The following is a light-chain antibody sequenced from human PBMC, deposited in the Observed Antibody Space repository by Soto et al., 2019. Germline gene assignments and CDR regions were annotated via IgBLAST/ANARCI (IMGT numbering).Light chain of an antibody. J-gene: IGLJ1*01. V-gene: IGLV2-23*01. CDR1: TSDVGGYNL. Sequence: QSVLTQPASVSGSPGQSITITCSVTTSDVGGYNLVSWYQQHTAKAPKLLIYEGTQRPSGVSSRFSGSKSGNTASLTISGLQAEDEADYYCCSYASSSSYVFGTGTKVTVL. CDR3: CSYASSSSYV. CDR2: EGT.